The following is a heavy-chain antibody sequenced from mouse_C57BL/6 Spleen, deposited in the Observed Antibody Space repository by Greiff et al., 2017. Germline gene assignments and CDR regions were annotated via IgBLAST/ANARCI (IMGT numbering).Heavy chain of an antibody. Sequence: QVQLKQSGPGLVQPSQSLSITCTVSGFSLTSYGVHWVRQSPGKGLEWLGVIWSGGSTDYHAAFISKLSISKDNSKSQVFFKMNSLQADYTAIYYCARTLSLDYYAMDYWGQGTSVTVSS. D-gene: IGHD4-1*01. V-gene: IGHV2-2*01. CDR1: GFSLTSYG. J-gene: IGHJ4*01. CDR3: ARTLSLDYYAMDY. CDR2: IWSGGST.